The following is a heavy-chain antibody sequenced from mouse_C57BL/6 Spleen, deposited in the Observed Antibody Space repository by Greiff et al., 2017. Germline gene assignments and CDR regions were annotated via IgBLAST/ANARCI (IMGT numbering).Heavy chain of an antibody. CDR2: IDPSDSYT. CDR3: ARSAHYYGSNYYAMDY. D-gene: IGHD1-1*01. CDR1: GYTFTSYW. Sequence: QVQLQQPGAELVRPGTSVKLSCKASGYTFTSYWMHWVKQRPGQGLEWIGVIDPSDSYTNYNQKFKGKATLTVDTSSSTAYMQLSSLTSEDSAVYYCARSAHYYGSNYYAMDYWGQGTSVTVSS. J-gene: IGHJ4*01. V-gene: IGHV1-59*01.